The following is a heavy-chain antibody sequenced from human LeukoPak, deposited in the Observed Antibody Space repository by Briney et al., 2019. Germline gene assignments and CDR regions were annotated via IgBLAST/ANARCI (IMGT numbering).Heavy chain of an antibody. CDR2: IYSGGST. Sequence: GGSLRLSCAASGFTFSSYEMNWVRQAPGKGLEWVSVIYSGGSTYYADSVKGRFTISRDNSKNTLYLQMNSLRAEDTAVYYCAKLPSSWGQGTLVTVSS. CDR3: AKLPSS. J-gene: IGHJ5*02. CDR1: GFTFSSYE. V-gene: IGHV3-66*02. D-gene: IGHD1-7*01.